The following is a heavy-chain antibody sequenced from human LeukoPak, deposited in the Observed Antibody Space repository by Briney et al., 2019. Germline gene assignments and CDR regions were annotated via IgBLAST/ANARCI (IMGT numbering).Heavy chain of an antibody. CDR1: GFTFSSHA. CDR2: ISGSGGTS. CDR3: ARYCSGGSCHHTDAFDI. J-gene: IGHJ3*02. D-gene: IGHD2-15*01. V-gene: IGHV3-23*01. Sequence: GGSLRLSCAASGFTFSSHAMSWVRQAPGKGLEWVSGISGSGGTSYYADSVKGRFTISRDNSKNTLYLQMNSLRAEDTAVYYCARYCSGGSCHHTDAFDIWGQGTMVTVSS.